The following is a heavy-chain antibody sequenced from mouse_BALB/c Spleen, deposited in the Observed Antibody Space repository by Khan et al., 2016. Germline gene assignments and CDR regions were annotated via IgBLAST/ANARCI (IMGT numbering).Heavy chain of an antibody. CDR1: GFNIKDTY. J-gene: IGHJ2*01. CDR2: IDPANGNT. D-gene: IGHD1-1*01. CDR3: AFTTRFDY. Sequence: VQLKQSGAELVKPGASVKLSCTASGFNIKDTYMHWVKQRPEQGLEWIGRIDPANGNTKYDPKFQGKATITADTSSNTAYLQRSSLTSEDTAVYYCAFTTRFDYWGQGTTLTVSS. V-gene: IGHV14-3*02.